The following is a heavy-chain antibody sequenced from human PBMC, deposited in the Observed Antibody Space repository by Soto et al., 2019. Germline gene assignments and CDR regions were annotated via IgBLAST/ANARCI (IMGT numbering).Heavy chain of an antibody. J-gene: IGHJ4*02. CDR3: ARVSGITILGVADTYFDY. CDR2: IIPIFGTA. V-gene: IGHV1-69*01. Sequence: QVQLVQSGAEVKKPGSSVKVSCKASGGTFSSYAISWVRQAPGQGLEWMGGIIPIFGTANYAQKFQGRVTITADESTSTAYMELSSVRSEDTAVYYCARVSGITILGVADTYFDYWGQGTLVTVSS. CDR1: GGTFSSYA. D-gene: IGHD3-3*01.